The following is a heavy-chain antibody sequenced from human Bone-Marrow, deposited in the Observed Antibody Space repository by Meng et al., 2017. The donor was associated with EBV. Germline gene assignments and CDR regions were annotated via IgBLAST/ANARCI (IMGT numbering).Heavy chain of an antibody. J-gene: IGHJ4*02. CDR3: LLQVQDDDY. CDR1: VGSTSSSYW. D-gene: IGHD1-1*01. V-gene: IGHV4-4*02. Sequence: VRLKGSCHGLWKPSSAFALASAARVGSTSSSYWCSWVRQPPGKGLECIGEIYHSGSTNYNPSLTSRVTISVDKSKNQFSPKLSSVTAADTAVYYCLLQVQDDDYWGQGTLVTVSS. CDR2: IYHSGST.